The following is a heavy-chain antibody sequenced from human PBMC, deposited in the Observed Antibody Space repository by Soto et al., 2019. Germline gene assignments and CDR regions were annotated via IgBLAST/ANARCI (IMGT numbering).Heavy chain of an antibody. CDR2: ISYDGSNK. D-gene: IGHD3-9*01. J-gene: IGHJ4*02. Sequence: GGSLRLSCAASGFTFSSYGMHWVRQAPGKGLEWVAVISYDGSNKYYADSVKGRFTISRDNSKNTLYLQMNSLRAEDTAVYYCASEENVLRYFDWSLSFDYWGQGTLVTVS. CDR1: GFTFSSYG. CDR3: ASEENVLRYFDWSLSFDY. V-gene: IGHV3-30*03.